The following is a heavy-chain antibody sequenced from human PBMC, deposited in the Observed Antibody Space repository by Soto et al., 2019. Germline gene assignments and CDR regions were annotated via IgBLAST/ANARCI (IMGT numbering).Heavy chain of an antibody. CDR1: GYSFTSYY. J-gene: IGHJ6*02. CDR2: INPSGGST. Sequence: XSVKVSCKASGYSFTSYYMHWVRQAPGQGLEWMGIINPSGGSTSYAQKFQGRVTMTRDTSTSTVYMELSSLRSEDTAVYYCARDIVVVITTPYYYYGMDVWGQGTTVTVSS. D-gene: IGHD3-22*01. CDR3: ARDIVVVITTPYYYYGMDV. V-gene: IGHV1-46*01.